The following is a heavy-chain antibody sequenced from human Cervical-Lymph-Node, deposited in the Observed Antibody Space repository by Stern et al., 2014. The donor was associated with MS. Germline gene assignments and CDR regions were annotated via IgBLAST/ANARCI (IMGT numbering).Heavy chain of an antibody. CDR1: GVTINTYA. V-gene: IGHV1-69*01. J-gene: IGHJ4*02. CDR3: ARERGNTYGFDY. Sequence: QVQLVQYGAEVRKPGSSVKDSCRASGVTINTYAVSWVRQAPGQGLEWTGAIVPVFDKSKNAQRFQERVTITADESTSTVYMELSGLTSEDTAVYYCARERGNTYGFDYWGQGTLVTVSS. D-gene: IGHD4-23*01. CDR2: IVPVFDKS.